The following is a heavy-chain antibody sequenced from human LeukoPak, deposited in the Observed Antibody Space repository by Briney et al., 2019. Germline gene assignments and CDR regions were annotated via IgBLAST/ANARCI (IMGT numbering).Heavy chain of an antibody. V-gene: IGHV3-7*01. J-gene: IGHJ4*02. Sequence: PGGSLRLSCEASGFTFSHYWMAWVRQTPGKGLEWVANINQDGSAAFYVDSVKGRVTISRDNAESSLYLQMYGLTAEDTAVYYCVGSIDYWGRGTLVTVSS. CDR2: INQDGSAA. CDR1: GFTFSHYW. CDR3: VGSIDY.